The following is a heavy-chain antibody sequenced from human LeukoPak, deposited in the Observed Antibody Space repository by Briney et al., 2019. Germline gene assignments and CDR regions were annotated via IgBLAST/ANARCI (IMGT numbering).Heavy chain of an antibody. V-gene: IGHV4-4*07. CDR2: IYTSGST. Sequence: SETLSLTCTVSGGSISSYYWSWIRQPAGKGLEWIGRIYTSGSTNYNPSLKSRVTISVDKSKNQFSLKLSSLTAADTAVYHCARISGWYGYFDHWGQGTLVTVSS. CDR1: GGSISSYY. CDR3: ARISGWYGYFDH. J-gene: IGHJ4*02. D-gene: IGHD6-19*01.